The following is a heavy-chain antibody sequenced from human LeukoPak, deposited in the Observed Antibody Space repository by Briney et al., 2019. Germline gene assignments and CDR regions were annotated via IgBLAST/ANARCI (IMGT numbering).Heavy chain of an antibody. J-gene: IGHJ3*02. Sequence: SETLSLTCTVSGGSISSGGYYRSWIRQPPGKGLEWIGYIYHSGSTYYNPSLKSRVTISVDRSKNQFSLKLSSVTAADTAVYYCARALYYYDGSFDIWGQGTMVTISS. D-gene: IGHD3-22*01. CDR2: IYHSGST. CDR1: GGSISSGGYY. CDR3: ARALYYYDGSFDI. V-gene: IGHV4-30-2*01.